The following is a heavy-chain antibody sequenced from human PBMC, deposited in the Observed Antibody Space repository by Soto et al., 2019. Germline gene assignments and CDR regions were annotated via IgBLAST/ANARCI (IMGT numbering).Heavy chain of an antibody. Sequence: QVQLVESGGGVVQPGRSLRLSCAASGFTFSSYGMHWVRQAPGKGLEWVAVISYDGSNKYYADSVKGRFTISRDNSKNTLYLQMKSLRVEDTAVYYCAKDLGGLGGPVLALGDWNGFDYWGQETLVTVSS. CDR1: GFTFSSYG. CDR3: AKDLGGLGGPVLALGDWNGFDY. CDR2: ISYDGSNK. D-gene: IGHD7-27*01. J-gene: IGHJ4*02. V-gene: IGHV3-30*18.